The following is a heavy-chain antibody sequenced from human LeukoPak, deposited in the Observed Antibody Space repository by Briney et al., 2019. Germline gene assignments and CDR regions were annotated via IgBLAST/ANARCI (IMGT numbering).Heavy chain of an antibody. CDR2: IYYSGST. V-gene: IGHV4-59*01. CDR1: GGSISSYY. Sequence: PSETLSLTCTVSGGSISSYYWSWIRQPPGKGLEWIGYIYYSGSTNYNPSLKSRVTISVDTSKNQFSLKLSSVTAADTAVYYCARVGRDMGYCSSTSCYNWFDPWGQGTLVTVSS. J-gene: IGHJ5*02. D-gene: IGHD2-2*01. CDR3: ARVGRDMGYCSSTSCYNWFDP.